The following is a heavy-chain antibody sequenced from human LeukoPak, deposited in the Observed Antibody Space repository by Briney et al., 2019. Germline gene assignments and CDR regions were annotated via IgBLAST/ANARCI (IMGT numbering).Heavy chain of an antibody. CDR2: INPNSGGT. V-gene: IGHV1-2*02. D-gene: IGHD3-10*01. CDR1: GYTFTSYY. CDR3: ARVYDSNRHIDAFGI. Sequence: GASVKVSCQASGYTFTSYYIHWVRQAPGQGLEWMGWINPNSGGTNYAQKFQGRVTMTRDTSISTAYMELSRLRSGDTAVYYCARVYDSNRHIDAFGIWGQGTMVTVSS. J-gene: IGHJ3*02.